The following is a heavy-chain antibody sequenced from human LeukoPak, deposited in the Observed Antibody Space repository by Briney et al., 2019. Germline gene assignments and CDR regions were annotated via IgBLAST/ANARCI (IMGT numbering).Heavy chain of an antibody. Sequence: GASVKVSCKASGYTSTSYYMHWVRQAPGQGLEWMGIINPSGGSTSYAQKFQGRVTMTRDMSTSTVYMELSSLRSEDTAVYYCAREGCSSTSCQTYYYYYYMDVWGKGTTVTVSS. CDR1: GYTSTSYY. CDR2: INPSGGST. D-gene: IGHD2-2*01. V-gene: IGHV1-46*01. CDR3: AREGCSSTSCQTYYYYYYMDV. J-gene: IGHJ6*03.